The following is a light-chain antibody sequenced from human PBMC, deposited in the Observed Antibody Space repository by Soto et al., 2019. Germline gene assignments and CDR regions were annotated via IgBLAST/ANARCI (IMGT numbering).Light chain of an antibody. V-gene: IGLV2-8*01. Sequence: QSALTQPPSASGSPGQSVTISCTGTSSDVGGYNYVSWYQQYPGKAPKLMIYEVSKRPSGVPDRFSGSKSGNTASLTVSGLQAEDEADYYCSSYAGSYVVFGGGTKLTVL. CDR1: SSDVGGYNY. CDR3: SSYAGSYVV. J-gene: IGLJ2*01. CDR2: EVS.